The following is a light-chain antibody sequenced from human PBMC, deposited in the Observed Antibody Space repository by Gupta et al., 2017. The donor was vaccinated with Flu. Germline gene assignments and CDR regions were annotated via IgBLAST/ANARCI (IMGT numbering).Light chain of an antibody. CDR2: WAS. CDR3: QQYDTPPFT. J-gene: IGKJ3*01. CDR1: PPVLYSSNNRNY. Sequence: DIVMTQSPDSLAVSLGARAPILFKSCPPVLYSSNNRNYVRWYQQKPGQPPKLRVYWASTRESGVPDRFSGSGAGTDFTLTSSTLQAEDVAVYYCQQYDTPPFTFGPGTKVEIK. V-gene: IGKV4-1*01.